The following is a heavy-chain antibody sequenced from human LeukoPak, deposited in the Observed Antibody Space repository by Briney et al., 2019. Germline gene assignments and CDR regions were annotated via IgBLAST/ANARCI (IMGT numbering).Heavy chain of an antibody. V-gene: IGHV3-53*01. CDR3: ARVLLASNGDQYWYYDL. Sequence: GGSLRLSCVASGFTVSSNYMNWGRQAPGRGLERVSVIYSAGNTYYADSVKSRFTMSRDSSKNTLYLQMNSLRAEDTAVYYCARVLLASNGDQYWYYDLWGRGNLVTVSS. CDR2: IYSAGNT. CDR1: GFTVSSNY. J-gene: IGHJ2*01. D-gene: IGHD4-17*01.